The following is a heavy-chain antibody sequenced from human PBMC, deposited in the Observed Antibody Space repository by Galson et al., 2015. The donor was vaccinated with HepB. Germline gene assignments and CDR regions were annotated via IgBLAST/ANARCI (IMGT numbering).Heavy chain of an antibody. CDR2: LYNSGST. V-gene: IGHV4-39*01. D-gene: IGHD1-26*01. CDR1: GASMSSSNYH. Sequence: SETLSLTCAVSGASMSSSNYHWGWIRQPPGKGLEWIGSLYNSGSTHYNPSLKSRVAISVDTSKNHFSLRLSSVTAADTAVYYCVRHRYSGSHSTFDIWGQGTMVTVSS. J-gene: IGHJ3*02. CDR3: VRHRYSGSHSTFDI.